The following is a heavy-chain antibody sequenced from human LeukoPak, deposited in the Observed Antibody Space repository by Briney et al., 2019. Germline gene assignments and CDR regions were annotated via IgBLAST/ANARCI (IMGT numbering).Heavy chain of an antibody. D-gene: IGHD3-22*01. CDR2: ISSSSSYI. J-gene: IGHJ5*02. CDR3: ARAQYYYDSSGAVGFDP. V-gene: IGHV3-21*01. Sequence: KPGGSLRLSCAASGFTFSSYSMNWVRQAPGKGLEWVSSISSSSSYIYYADSVKGRFTISRDNAKNSLYLQMNSLRAEDTAVYYCARAQYYYDSSGAVGFDPWGQGTLVTVSS. CDR1: GFTFSSYS.